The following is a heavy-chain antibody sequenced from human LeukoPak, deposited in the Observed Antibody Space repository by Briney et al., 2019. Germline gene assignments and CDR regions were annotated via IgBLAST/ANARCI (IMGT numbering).Heavy chain of an antibody. J-gene: IGHJ4*02. Sequence: GGSLRLSCAASGFTFSTYAMSWVRQAAGKGLEWVSLISGSGGGTYYADSVKGRFTISRDNSWNTLYLQMNSLRAEDTAVYYCARDRDPYGQYGYDYWGQGTLVTVSS. V-gene: IGHV3-23*01. CDR3: ARDRDPYGQYGYDY. CDR1: GFTFSTYA. D-gene: IGHD3-10*01. CDR2: ISGSGGGT.